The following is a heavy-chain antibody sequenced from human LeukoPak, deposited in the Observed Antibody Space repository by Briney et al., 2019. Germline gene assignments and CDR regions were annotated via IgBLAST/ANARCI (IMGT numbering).Heavy chain of an antibody. Sequence: SLRLSCAASGFTFYDYAMHWVRQAPGKGLEWVSGISWNSGSIGYADSVKGRFTISRDNAKNSLYLQMNSLRAEDTALYYCAKSRSGYEGFDYWGQGTLVTVSS. J-gene: IGHJ4*02. CDR3: AKSRSGYEGFDY. D-gene: IGHD5-12*01. CDR1: GFTFYDYA. V-gene: IGHV3-9*01. CDR2: ISWNSGSI.